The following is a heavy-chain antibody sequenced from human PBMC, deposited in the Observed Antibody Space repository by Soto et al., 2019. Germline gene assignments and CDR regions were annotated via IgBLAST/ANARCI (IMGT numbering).Heavy chain of an antibody. D-gene: IGHD3-16*01. CDR2: INAGNGNT. V-gene: IGHV1-3*01. Sequence: ASVKVAFKASGYTFTSYGMSWVRQSPGQRREWIGCINAGNGNTKDSQKVQGRVTITRDTSASTAYMELRSLRSADTAVYYCARDLAMHVWGQGTTVTVSS. CDR3: ARDLAMHV. J-gene: IGHJ6*02. CDR1: GYTFTSYG.